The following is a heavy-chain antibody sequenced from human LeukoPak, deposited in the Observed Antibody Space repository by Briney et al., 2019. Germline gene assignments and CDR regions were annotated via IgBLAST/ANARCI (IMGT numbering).Heavy chain of an antibody. Sequence: GGSLRLSCAASGFTFSSYSMNRVRQAPGKGLEWVSSISSSSSYIYYADSVKGRFTISRDNAKNSLYLQMNSLRAEDTAVYYCTSCYEGSPRYYYGMDVWGQGTTVTVSS. J-gene: IGHJ6*02. D-gene: IGHD2-2*01. CDR2: ISSSSSYI. CDR1: GFTFSSYS. CDR3: TSCYEGSPRYYYGMDV. V-gene: IGHV3-21*01.